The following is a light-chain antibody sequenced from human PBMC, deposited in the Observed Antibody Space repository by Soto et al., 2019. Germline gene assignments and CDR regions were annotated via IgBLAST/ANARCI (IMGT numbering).Light chain of an antibody. CDR3: CSYAGSYTHYV. CDR1: SSDVGGYDY. V-gene: IGLV2-11*01. Sequence: QSALTHPRSVSGSPGQSVAISCAGTSSDVGGYDYVSWYQQHPGKAPKLIIYDVNRRPSGVPDRFSGSKSGNTASLTISGLQAEDEADYYCCSYAGSYTHYVFAAGTKLTVL. CDR2: DVN. J-gene: IGLJ1*01.